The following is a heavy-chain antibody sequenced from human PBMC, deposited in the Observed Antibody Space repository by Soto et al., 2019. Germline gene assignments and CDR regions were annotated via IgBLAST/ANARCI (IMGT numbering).Heavy chain of an antibody. V-gene: IGHV3-74*01. D-gene: IGHD6-19*01. J-gene: IGHJ4*02. CDR3: ARDSVADLNG. CDR2: INGEATET. CDR1: GFTFDDYT. Sequence: GGSLRLSCAASGFTFDDYTMHWVRQAPGKGLVWVARINGEATETDYADSVKGRFTISRDNTNNMFYLHMNSLRAEDTAVYYCARDSVADLNGWGQGTLVTVSS.